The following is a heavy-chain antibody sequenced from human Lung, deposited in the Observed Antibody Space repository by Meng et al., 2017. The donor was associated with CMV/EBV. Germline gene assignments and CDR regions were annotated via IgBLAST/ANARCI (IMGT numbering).Heavy chain of an antibody. V-gene: IGHV1-69*05. CDR3: ARASQAYCGGDCSEFGY. J-gene: IGHJ4*02. CDR2: IIPIFGTA. CDR1: GGTFSSYA. D-gene: IGHD2-21*01. Sequence: SXXVSXKASGGTFSSYAISWVRQAPGQGLEWMGGIIPIFGTANYAQKFQGRVTITTDESTSTAYMELSSLRSEDTAVYYCARASQAYCGGDCSEFGYWGQGTLVTVSS.